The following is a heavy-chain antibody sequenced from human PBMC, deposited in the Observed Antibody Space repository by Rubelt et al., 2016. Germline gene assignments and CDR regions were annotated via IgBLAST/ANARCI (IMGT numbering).Heavy chain of an antibody. V-gene: IGHV4-34*01. Sequence: QVQLQQWGAGLLKPSETLSLTCAVYGGSFSGYYWSWIRQPPGKGLEWIGEINHSGSTNYNPSLKSRVTISVDTSKDQFSRKLSLVPAADTAVYYCARVVADFGVVIIRWFDPWGQGTLVTVSS. CDR3: ARVVADFGVVIIRWFDP. J-gene: IGHJ5*02. CDR1: GGSFSGYY. CDR2: INHSGST. D-gene: IGHD3-3*01.